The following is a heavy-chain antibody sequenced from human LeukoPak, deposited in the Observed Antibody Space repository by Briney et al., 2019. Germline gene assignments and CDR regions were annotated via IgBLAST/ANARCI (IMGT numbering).Heavy chain of an antibody. CDR2: INPNSDGT. CDR3: AKYYYDSYEGYYFDY. CDR1: GYTFTGSY. V-gene: IGHV1-2*02. Sequence: GASVKVSCKASGYTFTGSYMHWVRQAPGQGLEWMGWINPNSDGTNYAQKFQGRVTMTRDTSISTAYMELSRLKSDDTAFYYCAKYYYDSYEGYYFDYWGQGTLVTVSS. J-gene: IGHJ4*02. D-gene: IGHD3-22*01.